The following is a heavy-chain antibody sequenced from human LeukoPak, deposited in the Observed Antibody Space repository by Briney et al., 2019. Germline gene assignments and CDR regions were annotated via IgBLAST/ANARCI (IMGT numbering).Heavy chain of an antibody. V-gene: IGHV3-30*18. CDR1: GFTFSSYG. J-gene: IGHJ5*02. D-gene: IGHD3-3*01. CDR2: ISYDGSNK. CDR3: AKDPAIFGAGNWFDP. Sequence: PGGSLRLSCAASGFTFSSYGMHWVRQAPGKGLEWVAVISYDGSNKYYADSVKGRFTISRDNSKNTLYLQMNSLRAEDTAVYYCAKDPAIFGAGNWFDPWGQGTLVTVSS.